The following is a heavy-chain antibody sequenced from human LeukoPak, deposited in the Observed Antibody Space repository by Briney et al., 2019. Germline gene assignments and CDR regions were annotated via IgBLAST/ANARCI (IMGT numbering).Heavy chain of an antibody. CDR2: ISSSGTTI. Sequence: GGSLRLSCAASGFTFSDYYMSWIRQAPGKGLEWVSYISSSGTTIYYADSVKGRFTISRDNAKNSLYLQMNSLRAEDAAVYYCARLTGYSSGWYWFDPWGQGTLVTVSS. D-gene: IGHD6-19*01. V-gene: IGHV3-11*01. CDR3: ARLTGYSSGWYWFDP. J-gene: IGHJ5*02. CDR1: GFTFSDYY.